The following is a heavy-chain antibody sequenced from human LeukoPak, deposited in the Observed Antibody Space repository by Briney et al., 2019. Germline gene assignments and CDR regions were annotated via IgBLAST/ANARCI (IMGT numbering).Heavy chain of an antibody. CDR2: ISSSSSTI. J-gene: IGHJ4*02. Sequence: GGSLRLSCAASGFTFSSYSMNWVRQAPGKGLEWVSYISSSSSTIYYADSVKGRFTISRDNAKNSLYLQMNSLRAEDTAVYYCARDGVSGYDYVWGSYRLFDYWGQGTLVTVSS. CDR1: GFTFSSYS. D-gene: IGHD3-16*02. CDR3: ARDGVSGYDYVWGSYRLFDY. V-gene: IGHV3-48*01.